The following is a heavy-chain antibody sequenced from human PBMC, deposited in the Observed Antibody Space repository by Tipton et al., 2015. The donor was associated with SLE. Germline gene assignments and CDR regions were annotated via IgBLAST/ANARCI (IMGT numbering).Heavy chain of an antibody. CDR1: GGSISSSSYY. D-gene: IGHD6-13*01. CDR3: ARVVYSFSDAFDI. V-gene: IGHV4-39*07. J-gene: IGHJ3*02. CDR2: IYYSGST. Sequence: LRLSCTVSGGSISSSSYYWGWIRQPPGKGLEWMGSIYYSGSTYYNPSLKSRVTISVDTSKNQFSLRLTSLTAADTAVYYCARVVYSFSDAFDIWGQGTLVTVSS.